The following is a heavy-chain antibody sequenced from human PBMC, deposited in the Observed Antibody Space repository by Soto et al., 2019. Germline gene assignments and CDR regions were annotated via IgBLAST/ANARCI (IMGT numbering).Heavy chain of an antibody. CDR2: IYYSGDT. J-gene: IGHJ4*01. CDR3: ARTLSIATRQFDF. CDR1: GDSINSHY. V-gene: IGHV4-59*11. D-gene: IGHD6-6*01. Sequence: SETLSLTCTASGDSINSHYWTWTRQSPGKGLEWIGYIYYSGDTNYNPSLKSRVTISMDTSRNQFSLKLASVTAADTAVYYCARTLSIATRQFDFWGHGILVTVSS.